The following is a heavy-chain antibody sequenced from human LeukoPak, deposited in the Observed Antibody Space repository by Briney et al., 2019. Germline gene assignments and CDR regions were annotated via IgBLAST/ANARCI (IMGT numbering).Heavy chain of an antibody. Sequence: GGSLRLSCAASGFTFSSYGMHWVRQAPGKGLEWVAVISYDGSNKYYADSVKGRFTISRDNSKNTLYLQMNSLRAEDTAVYYCAGGYSSGWSNFDYWGQGTLVTVSS. J-gene: IGHJ4*02. D-gene: IGHD6-19*01. CDR3: AGGYSSGWSNFDY. V-gene: IGHV3-30*03. CDR1: GFTFSSYG. CDR2: ISYDGSNK.